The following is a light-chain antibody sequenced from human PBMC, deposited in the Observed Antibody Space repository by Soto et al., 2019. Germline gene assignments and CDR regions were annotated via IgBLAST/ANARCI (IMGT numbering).Light chain of an antibody. V-gene: IGKV3-20*01. CDR2: AAS. J-gene: IGKJ1*01. CDR3: QQYGSSLWT. Sequence: EIVLTQSPCTLSLSPGERATLSCRASQSVSSSYLAWYQQKPGQAPRLLIYAASSRATGIPDRFSGSGSGTDFTLTISRLEPEDFAVYYCQQYGSSLWTFGQGTKVDIK. CDR1: QSVSSSY.